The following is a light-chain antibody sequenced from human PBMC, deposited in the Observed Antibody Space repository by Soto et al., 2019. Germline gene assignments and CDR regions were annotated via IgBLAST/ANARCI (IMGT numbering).Light chain of an antibody. CDR3: QQYNDWPLS. J-gene: IGKJ2*01. Sequence: VMTQSPPTLSVSPGERATLSCRASQSISSSLAWYQQRPGQAPRLLIYGASTKATGIPARFSGSGSGTEFTLTISSLQSEDFAVYHCQQYNDWPLSFGQGTKLEIK. V-gene: IGKV3-15*01. CDR2: GAS. CDR1: QSISSS.